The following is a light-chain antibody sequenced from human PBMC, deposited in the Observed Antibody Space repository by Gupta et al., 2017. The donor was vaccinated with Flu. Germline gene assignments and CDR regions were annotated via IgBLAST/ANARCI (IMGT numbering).Light chain of an antibody. Sequence: GTLSLSPGERATLSCRASQSLRNNYLAWYQQKPGQAPRLLIYGISNRATGIPDRFSGSGSGTDLTLTISRLEPEDFAVYYCQQYGNIPITFGGGTKVEIK. J-gene: IGKJ4*01. V-gene: IGKV3-20*01. CDR1: QSLRNNY. CDR3: QQYGNIPIT. CDR2: GIS.